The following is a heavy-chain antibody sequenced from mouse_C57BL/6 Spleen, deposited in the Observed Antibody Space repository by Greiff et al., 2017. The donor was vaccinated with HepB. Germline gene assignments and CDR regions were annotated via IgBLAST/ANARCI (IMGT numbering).Heavy chain of an antibody. CDR2: INPSNGGT. Sequence: QVHVKQPGTELVKPGASVKLSCKASGYTFTSYWMHWVKQRPGQGLEWIGNINPSNGGTNYNEKFKSKATLTVDKSSSTAYMQLSSLTSEDSAVYYCARRDGYYAWSAYWGQGTLVTVSA. D-gene: IGHD2-3*01. CDR3: ARRDGYYAWSAY. V-gene: IGHV1-53*01. CDR1: GYTFTSYW. J-gene: IGHJ3*01.